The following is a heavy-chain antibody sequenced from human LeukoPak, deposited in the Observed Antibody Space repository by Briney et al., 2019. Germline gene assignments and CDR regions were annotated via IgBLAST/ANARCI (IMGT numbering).Heavy chain of an antibody. CDR2: ISGSGGST. CDR1: GFTFSSYA. V-gene: IGHV3-23*01. CDR3: AKDKTISDPFDY. J-gene: IGHJ4*02. Sequence: PGGSLRLSCAASGFTFSSYAMSWVGQAPGKRLEWVSAISGSGGSTYYADSVKGRFTISRDNSKNTLYLQITGLRAEDTAIYYCAKDKTISDPFDYWGQGTLVTVSS. D-gene: IGHD3-9*01.